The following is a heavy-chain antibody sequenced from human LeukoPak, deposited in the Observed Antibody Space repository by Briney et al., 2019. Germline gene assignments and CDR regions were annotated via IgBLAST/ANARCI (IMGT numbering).Heavy chain of an antibody. CDR3: ARITAPNYYDSSGYAGLDY. Sequence: ASVKVSCKASGGTFSSYAISWVRQAPGQGLEWMGGIIPIFGTANYAQKFQGRVTITADESTSTAYMELSSLRSEDTAVYYCARITAPNYYDSSGYAGLDYWGQGTLVTVSS. J-gene: IGHJ4*02. CDR1: GGTFSSYA. D-gene: IGHD3-22*01. V-gene: IGHV1-69*13. CDR2: IIPIFGTA.